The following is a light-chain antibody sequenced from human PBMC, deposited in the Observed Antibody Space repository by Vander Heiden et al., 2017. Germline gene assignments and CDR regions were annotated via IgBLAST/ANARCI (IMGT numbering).Light chain of an antibody. J-gene: IGKJ3*01. Sequence: EIVLTQSPATLSLSPGERATLSCRASQSISSYLAWYQQKPGQPPRLLIYDASNRATGIPARFSGSGSGTDFTLTISSLQPEDFAVYYCQQRSNWPTFTFGPRTKVDIK. CDR3: QQRSNWPTFT. CDR2: DAS. CDR1: QSISSY. V-gene: IGKV3-11*01.